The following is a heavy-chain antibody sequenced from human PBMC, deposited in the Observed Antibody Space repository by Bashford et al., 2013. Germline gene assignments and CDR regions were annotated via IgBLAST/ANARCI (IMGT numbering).Heavy chain of an antibody. CDR1: GHTFVNYG. CDR3: ARVQEVRVYFYGMDV. Sequence: VASVKVSCKASGHTFVNYGINWVRQATGQGPEWMGWISAYNGKRYHAQKLQGRLTMTTDRSTNTAFMELRSLRSDDTAVYYCARVQEVRVYFYGMDVWGQGTTVTVSS. J-gene: IGHJ6*02. V-gene: IGHV1-18*01. CDR2: ISAYNGKR.